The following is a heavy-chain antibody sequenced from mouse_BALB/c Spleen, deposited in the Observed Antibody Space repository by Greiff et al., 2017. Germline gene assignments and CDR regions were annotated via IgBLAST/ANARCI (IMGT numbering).Heavy chain of an antibody. D-gene: IGHD2-5*01. Sequence: VQRVESGAELAKPGASVKMSCKASGYTFTSYWMHWVKQRPGQGLEWIGYINPSTGYTEYNQKFKDKATLTADKSSSTAYMQLSSLTSEDSAVYYCARSNSGYYAMDYWGQGTSVTVSS. V-gene: IGHV1-7*01. CDR1: GYTFTSYW. CDR2: INPSTGYT. J-gene: IGHJ4*01. CDR3: ARSNSGYYAMDY.